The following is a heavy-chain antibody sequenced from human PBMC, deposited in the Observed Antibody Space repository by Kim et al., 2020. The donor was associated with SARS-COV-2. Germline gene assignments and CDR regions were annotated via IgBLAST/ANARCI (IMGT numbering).Heavy chain of an antibody. D-gene: IGHD3-16*01. V-gene: IGHV3-48*02. CDR1: GFTFSAYY. J-gene: IGHJ3*02. Sequence: GGSLRLSCATSGFTFSAYYMNWVRQAPGKGLEWLSFITKSSATIYYADSVQGRFTISRDNAKNSLYLQMNSLRDEDTALYYCVRDRMGGAFDIWGQGTMV. CDR3: VRDRMGGAFDI. CDR2: ITKSSATI.